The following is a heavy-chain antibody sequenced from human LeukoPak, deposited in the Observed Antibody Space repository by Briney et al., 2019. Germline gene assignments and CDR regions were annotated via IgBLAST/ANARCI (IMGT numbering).Heavy chain of an antibody. J-gene: IGHJ4*02. CDR3: ASLQQQLETNDY. V-gene: IGHV4-34*01. Sequence: PSETLSLTCAVYGGSFSGYYWSWIRQPPGKGLEWIGEINHSGSTNYNPSLKSRVTISVDKSKNQFSLKLSSVTAADTAVYYCASLQQQLETNDYWGQGTLVTVSS. CDR1: GGSFSGYY. CDR2: INHSGST. D-gene: IGHD6-13*01.